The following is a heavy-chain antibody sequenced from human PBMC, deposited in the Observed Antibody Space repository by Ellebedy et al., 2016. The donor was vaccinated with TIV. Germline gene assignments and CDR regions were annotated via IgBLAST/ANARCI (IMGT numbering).Heavy chain of an antibody. D-gene: IGHD2-21*01. CDR2: ISHSGTT. Sequence: SETLSLTXAVYGDSFSSYYWTWIRQPPGKGLEWIGEISHSGTTNYNPSLKSRITISADTSKNQFSLRLSSVTAADTALYYCAREGIYSFDMWGPGTMVTVSS. J-gene: IGHJ3*02. CDR3: AREGIYSFDM. V-gene: IGHV4-34*01. CDR1: GDSFSSYY.